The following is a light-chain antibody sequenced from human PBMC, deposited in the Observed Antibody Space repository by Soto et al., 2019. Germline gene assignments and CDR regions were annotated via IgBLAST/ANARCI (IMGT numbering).Light chain of an antibody. CDR2: GAS. J-gene: IGKJ1*01. Sequence: EIVMTQSPATLSVSPGEGATLSCRASQSVSSKLAWYQQKPGQAPRLLIYGASTRATGIPARFSGSGSGTDFTLTISRLEPEDFAVYYCQQYASSPRTFGQGTKVDI. CDR3: QQYASSPRT. V-gene: IGKV3-15*01. CDR1: QSVSSK.